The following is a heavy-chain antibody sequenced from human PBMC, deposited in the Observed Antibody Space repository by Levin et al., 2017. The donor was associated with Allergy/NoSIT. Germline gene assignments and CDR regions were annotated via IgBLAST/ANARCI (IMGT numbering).Heavy chain of an antibody. Sequence: GGSLRLSCAASGLTFSNYGMHWVRQAPGKGLEWLTVISYDGSSKYYSESVKGRFTISRDDSKKTLYLQMNSLRPEDTAVYYCTKGTDLLDWYFDLWGRGTLVTVSS. J-gene: IGHJ2*01. V-gene: IGHV3-30*18. CDR1: GLTFSNYG. D-gene: IGHD3-3*01. CDR3: TKGTDLLDWYFDL. CDR2: ISYDGSSK.